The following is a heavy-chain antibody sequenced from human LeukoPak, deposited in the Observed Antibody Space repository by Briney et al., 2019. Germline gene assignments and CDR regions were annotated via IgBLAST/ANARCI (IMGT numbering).Heavy chain of an antibody. CDR2: INPNSGGT. CDR1: GYTFTGYY. CDR3: ARDGDSPDV. Sequence: ASVKVSCKASGYTFTGYYMHWVRQAPGQGLEWMGWINPNSGGTNYAQKFQGRVTMTRDTSISTAYMELNRLTFDDAAVYYCARDGDSPDVWGQGTTVTVSS. D-gene: IGHD7-27*01. J-gene: IGHJ6*02. V-gene: IGHV1-2*02.